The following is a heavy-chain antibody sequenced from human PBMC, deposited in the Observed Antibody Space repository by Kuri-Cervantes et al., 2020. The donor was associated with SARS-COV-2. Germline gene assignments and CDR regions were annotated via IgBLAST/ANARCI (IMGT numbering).Heavy chain of an antibody. V-gene: IGHV1-69*13. CDR2: IIPVSP. CDR3: ACPHGYFDFWSGKTPSDN. CDR1: GGTFNNYA. Sequence: SVKVSCKASGGTFNNYAISWVRQAPGQGLEWMGGIIPVSPTYAQKFHGRVTLTADESTSTVYMELSSLTSEDTAMYYCACPHGYFDFWSGKTPSDNWGQGTLVTVSS. J-gene: IGHJ4*02. D-gene: IGHD3-3*01.